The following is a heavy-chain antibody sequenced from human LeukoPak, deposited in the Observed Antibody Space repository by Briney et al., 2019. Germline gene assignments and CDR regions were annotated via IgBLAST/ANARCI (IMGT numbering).Heavy chain of an antibody. J-gene: IGHJ6*02. CDR1: GFTVSSNY. Sequence: GGSLSLSCAGSGFTVSSNYMSGVRQAPGRGLEWVAVIYSGGSTYYAESVKGRFTIYRDNSKNTLYLKMNRLRAEDKAVYYCAREMVLGRYDSSGSPAGYYGMDVWGQGTTVTVSS. D-gene: IGHD3-22*01. V-gene: IGHV3-66*01. CDR3: AREMVLGRYDSSGSPAGYYGMDV. CDR2: IYSGGST.